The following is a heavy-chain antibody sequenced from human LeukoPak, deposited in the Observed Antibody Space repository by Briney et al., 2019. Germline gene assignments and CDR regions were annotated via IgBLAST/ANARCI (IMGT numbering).Heavy chain of an antibody. CDR2: IKQDGSEK. CDR3: ARNHGGGY. Sequence: GGSLRLSCAASGFSFSRYWMSWVRQAPGKGLEWVANIKQDGSEKYYVDSVKGRFTISRDNAKNSLYLQMNSLRAEVTAVYYCARNHGGGYWGQGTLVTVSS. J-gene: IGHJ4*02. V-gene: IGHV3-7*01. CDR1: GFSFSRYW. D-gene: IGHD4-23*01.